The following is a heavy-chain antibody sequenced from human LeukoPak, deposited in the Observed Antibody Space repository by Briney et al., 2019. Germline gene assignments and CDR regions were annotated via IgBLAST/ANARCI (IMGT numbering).Heavy chain of an antibody. J-gene: IGHJ5*02. CDR1: GGSISSYY. Sequence: PSETLSLTCTVSGGSISSYYWSWIRQPPGKGLEWIGYIYYSGSTNYNPSLKSRVTISVDTSKNQFSLKLSSVTAADTAVYYCARVMVRGVIIYWFDPWGQGTLVTVSS. CDR3: ARVMVRGVIIYWFDP. D-gene: IGHD3-10*01. V-gene: IGHV4-59*01. CDR2: IYYSGST.